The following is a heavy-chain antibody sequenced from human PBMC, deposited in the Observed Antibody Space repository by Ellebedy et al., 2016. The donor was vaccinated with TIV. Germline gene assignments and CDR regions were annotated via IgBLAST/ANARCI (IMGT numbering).Heavy chain of an antibody. Sequence: SETLSLXXAVCCGSFSHYYWNWIRQSPEKGLEWIGEIYHSGRTNYNPSLKSRVTVSLDKSKNQFSLSLSSVTAADTAVYYCARVHGGQGGMDVWGHGTTVTVSS. V-gene: IGHV4-34*01. CDR1: CGSFSHYY. J-gene: IGHJ6*02. CDR3: ARVHGGQGGMDV. CDR2: IYHSGRT.